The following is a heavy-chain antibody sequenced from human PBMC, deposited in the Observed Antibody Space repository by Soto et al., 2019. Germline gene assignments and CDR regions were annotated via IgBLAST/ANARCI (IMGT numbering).Heavy chain of an antibody. V-gene: IGHV3-73*02. CDR2: IRSKANSYAT. J-gene: IGHJ6*02. CDR3: TRPTLGGGDV. D-gene: IGHD2-21*01. Sequence: EVQLVESGGGLVQPGGSLKLSCAASGFTFSGSAMHWVRQASGKGLEWVGRIRSKANSYATAYAASVKGRFTISRDDLKNTAYLQMNSLKTEDTAVYYCTRPTLGGGDVWGQGTTVTVSS. CDR1: GFTFSGSA.